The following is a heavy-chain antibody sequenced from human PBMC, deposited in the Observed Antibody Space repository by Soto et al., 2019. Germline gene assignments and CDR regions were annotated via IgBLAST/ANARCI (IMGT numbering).Heavy chain of an antibody. CDR1: GGPFGSSA. V-gene: IGHV1-69*01. CDR2: ISPVFDKA. Sequence: QVQLVQSGADVKKPGSSVKVSCKTSGGPFGSSAISWVRQAPAQGLEWMGEISPVFDKANYAQNFQGRLTITADEPTGTVFMQLSSLRSEDTAVSFCARLRRDWGDAFDLWGLGTFVTVSS. CDR3: ARLRRDWGDAFDL. D-gene: IGHD3-16*01. J-gene: IGHJ3*01.